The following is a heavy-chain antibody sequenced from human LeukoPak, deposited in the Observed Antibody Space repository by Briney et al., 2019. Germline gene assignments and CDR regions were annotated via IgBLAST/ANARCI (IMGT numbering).Heavy chain of an antibody. CDR2: IRSDGSDT. V-gene: IGHV3-74*01. CDR3: ARDEYSDTHHDY. CDR1: GFTFDDYG. J-gene: IGHJ4*02. Sequence: PGGSLRLSCVASGFTFDDYGMSWVRQAPGEGLVWVSRIRSDGSDTRYAESVKGRFTISRDNAKNTLYLQMNSLRAEDTAVYYCARDEYSDTHHDYWGQGTLVTVSS. D-gene: IGHD4-17*01.